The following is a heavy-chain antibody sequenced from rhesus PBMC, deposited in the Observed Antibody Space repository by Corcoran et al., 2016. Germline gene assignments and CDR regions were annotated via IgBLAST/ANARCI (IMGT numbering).Heavy chain of an antibody. J-gene: IGHJ4*01. Sequence: QVQLQESGPGLVKPSETLSLPCAVSGGSISSSNWWSWIRQSPGKGLELIGYIYGGSGSTSYNPSLKSRVTISTDTSKNQFSLKLSSVTAADTAVYYCARHFTVAGYFDYWGQGVLVTVSS. D-gene: IGHD4-29*01. V-gene: IGHV4-65*01. CDR2: IYGGSGST. CDR3: ARHFTVAGYFDY. CDR1: GGSISSSNW.